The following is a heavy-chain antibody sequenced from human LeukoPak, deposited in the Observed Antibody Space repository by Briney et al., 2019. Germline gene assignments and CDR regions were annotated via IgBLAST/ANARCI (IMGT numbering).Heavy chain of an antibody. CDR1: SFTFSSYS. V-gene: IGHV3-48*04. CDR3: ASIGGYCSSTSCDFDY. CDR2: ISSSGDTI. J-gene: IGHJ4*02. Sequence: PGGSLRLSCAASSFTFSSYSMNWVRQAPGKGLEWVSFISSSGDTIYYADSVKGRFTISRDNAKNSLYLQMNSLRAEDTAVYYCASIGGYCSSTSCDFDYWGQGTLVTVSS. D-gene: IGHD2-2*01.